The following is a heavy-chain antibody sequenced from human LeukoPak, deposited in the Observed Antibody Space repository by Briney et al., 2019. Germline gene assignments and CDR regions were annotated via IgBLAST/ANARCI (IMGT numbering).Heavy chain of an antibody. D-gene: IGHD6-19*01. CDR2: INHSGST. J-gene: IGHJ4*02. CDR1: GGSFSGYY. Sequence: SETLPLTCAVYGGSFSGYYWSWIRQPPGKGLEWIGEINHSGSTNYNPSLKSRVTISVDTSKNQFSLKLSSVTAADTAVYYCARHIPSGWYYFDYWGQGTLVTVSS. V-gene: IGHV4-34*01. CDR3: ARHIPSGWYYFDY.